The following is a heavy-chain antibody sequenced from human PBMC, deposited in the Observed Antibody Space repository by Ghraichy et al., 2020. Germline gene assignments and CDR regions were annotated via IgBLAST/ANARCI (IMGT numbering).Heavy chain of an antibody. V-gene: IGHV3-53*01. D-gene: IGHD3-16*01. J-gene: IGHJ4*02. CDR1: GATVSSNY. Sequence: GGSLRLSCAVSGATVSSNYMSWVRQAPGKGLEWVSVIYSGGATYYADSVKGRFTISRDISKNTLYLQMNNLRADDTAVYYCARDFGGRWGQGTLVTVSS. CDR2: IYSGGAT. CDR3: ARDFGGR.